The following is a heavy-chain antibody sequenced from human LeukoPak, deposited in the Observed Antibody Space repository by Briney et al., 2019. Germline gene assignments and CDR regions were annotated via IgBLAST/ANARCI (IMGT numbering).Heavy chain of an antibody. V-gene: IGHV4-34*01. CDR2: INQSGST. D-gene: IGHD3-3*01. CDR3: ARHEYDFWSGRTGAFDI. J-gene: IGHJ3*02. CDR1: GGSLSGHY. Sequence: SETLSLTCDVYGGSLSGHYWSWIRQPPGKGLEWIGEINQSGSTNYNPSLKSRVSMSVDTSKNQFSLKLRSVTAADTAVYYCARHEYDFWSGRTGAFDIWGQGTMVTVSS.